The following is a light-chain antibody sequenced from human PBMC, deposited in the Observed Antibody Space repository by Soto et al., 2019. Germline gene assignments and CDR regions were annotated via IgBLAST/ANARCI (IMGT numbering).Light chain of an antibody. Sequence: QSVLTQPPSVSGAPGQRVTISCTGSSSNIGAGYDVHWYQQLPVTAPKLLIYGNSNRPSGVPDRFSGSKSGTSASLAITGLRAEEEADYYCQAYDSSLSGWVFGGGTKLTVL. J-gene: IGLJ3*02. CDR3: QAYDSSLSGWV. CDR1: SSNIGAGYD. CDR2: GNS. V-gene: IGLV1-40*01.